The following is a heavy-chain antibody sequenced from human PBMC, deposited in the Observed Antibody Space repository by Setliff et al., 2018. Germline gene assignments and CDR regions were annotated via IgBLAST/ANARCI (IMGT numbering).Heavy chain of an antibody. CDR2: INTNTGIP. CDR1: GYSFTTYA. D-gene: IGHD3-10*01. Sequence: ASVKVSCKASGYSFTTYAITWMRQAPGQGLEWLGWINTNTGIPNYAQGFTGRFGFSLDTSVSTAYLQISSLKPEDTAVYYCARGSRFGTIVYRGDYYMDVWGKGTTVTVSS. J-gene: IGHJ6*03. CDR3: ARGSRFGTIVYRGDYYMDV. V-gene: IGHV7-4-1*02.